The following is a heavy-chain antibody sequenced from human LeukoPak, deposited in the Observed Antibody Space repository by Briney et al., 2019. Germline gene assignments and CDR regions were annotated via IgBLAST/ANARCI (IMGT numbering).Heavy chain of an antibody. Sequence: PGGSLRLSCAASGFTFSDYYMSWIRQAPGKGLEWVSYISSSGSTIYYADSVEGRFTISRDNARNSLYLQMNSPRAEDTAVYYCASQHCSGGSCLYNYWGQGTLVTVSS. CDR1: GFTFSDYY. CDR3: ASQHCSGGSCLYNY. J-gene: IGHJ4*02. V-gene: IGHV3-11*01. D-gene: IGHD2-15*01. CDR2: ISSSGSTI.